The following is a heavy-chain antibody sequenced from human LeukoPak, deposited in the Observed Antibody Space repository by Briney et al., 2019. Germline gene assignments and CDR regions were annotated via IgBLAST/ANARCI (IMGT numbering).Heavy chain of an antibody. CDR3: ARSPAVAGTGNDY. Sequence: ASVKVSCKASGYTFTSYDINWVRQATGQGLKWMGWMNPNSGNTGYAQKFQGRVTMTRNTSISTAYMELSSLRSEDSAVYYCARSPAVAGTGNDYWGQGTLVTVSS. D-gene: IGHD6-19*01. V-gene: IGHV1-8*01. CDR1: GYTFTSYD. J-gene: IGHJ4*02. CDR2: MNPNSGNT.